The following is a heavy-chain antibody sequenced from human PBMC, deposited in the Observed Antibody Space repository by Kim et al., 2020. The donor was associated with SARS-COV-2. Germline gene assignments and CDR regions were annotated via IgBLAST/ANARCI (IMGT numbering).Heavy chain of an antibody. Sequence: ANSVKGRFTVSRDNAKNMFYLQRGSLRAEDTALYYCAKDQHSSGWPNFDSWGQGTLVTVSS. J-gene: IGHJ4*02. D-gene: IGHD6-19*01. V-gene: IGHV3-23*01. CDR3: AKDQHSSGWPNFDS.